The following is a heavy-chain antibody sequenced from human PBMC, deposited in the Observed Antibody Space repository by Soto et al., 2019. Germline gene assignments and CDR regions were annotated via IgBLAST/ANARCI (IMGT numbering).Heavy chain of an antibody. CDR3: ARDWWYSGSDYRPYYYYYYGMDV. J-gene: IGHJ6*02. CDR1: GYTFTSYG. V-gene: IGHV1-18*01. CDR2: ISAYNGNT. D-gene: IGHD1-26*01. Sequence: ASVKVSCKASGYTFTSYGISWVRQAPGQGLEWMGWISAYNGNTNYAQKLQGRVTMTTDTSTSTAYMELRSLRSDDTAVYYCARDWWYSGSDYRPYYYYYYGMDVWGQGTTVTVS.